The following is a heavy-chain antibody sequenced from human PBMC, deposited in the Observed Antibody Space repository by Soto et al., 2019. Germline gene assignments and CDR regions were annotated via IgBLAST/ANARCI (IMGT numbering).Heavy chain of an antibody. CDR2: MNPNSGNT. D-gene: IGHD3-22*01. CDR1: GYTFTSYD. CDR3: ASSTYYYDSSGSY. Sequence: ASVKVSCKASGYTFTSYDINWVRQATGQGFEWMGWMNPNSGNTNYAQKLQGRVTMTTDTSTSTAYMELRSLRSDDTAVYYCASSTYYYDSSGSYWGQGTLVTVSS. V-gene: IGHV1-18*01. J-gene: IGHJ4*02.